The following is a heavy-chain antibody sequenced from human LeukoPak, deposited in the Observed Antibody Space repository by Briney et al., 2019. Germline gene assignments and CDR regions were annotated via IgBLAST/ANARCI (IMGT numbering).Heavy chain of an antibody. Sequence: SVKVSCKASGGTFSSYAISWVRQAPGQGLEWMGGIIPIFGTANYAQKLQGRVTMTTDTSTSTAYMELRSLRSDDTAVYYCARDTAMGNFDYWGQGTLVTVSS. CDR3: ARDTAMGNFDY. CDR2: IIPIFGTA. V-gene: IGHV1-69*05. CDR1: GGTFSSYA. J-gene: IGHJ4*02. D-gene: IGHD5-18*01.